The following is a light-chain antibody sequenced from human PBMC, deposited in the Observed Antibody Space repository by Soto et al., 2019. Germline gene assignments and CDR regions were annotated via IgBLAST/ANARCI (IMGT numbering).Light chain of an antibody. CDR1: SSNIGAGYD. V-gene: IGLV1-40*01. Sequence: QSVLTQPPSVSGAPGQRVTISCTGSSSNIGAGYDVHWYQQLPGTAPKLLIYDNTNRPSGVPDRFSGSKSGTSASLAITGLQSEDEADYYCHSYDSSLSGVVFGGGTKVTVL. J-gene: IGLJ2*01. CDR2: DNT. CDR3: HSYDSSLSGVV.